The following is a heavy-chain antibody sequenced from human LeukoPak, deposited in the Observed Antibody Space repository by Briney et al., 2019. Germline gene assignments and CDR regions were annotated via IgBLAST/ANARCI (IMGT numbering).Heavy chain of an antibody. V-gene: IGHV3-11*01. Sequence: GGSLRLPCAASGFTFSDYYMSWIRQAPGKGLEWVSYISSSGSTIYYADSVKGRFTISRDNAKNSLYLQMNSLRAEDTAVYYCARVSSSWYYVNYYYYMDVWGKGTTVTVSS. D-gene: IGHD6-13*01. J-gene: IGHJ6*03. CDR3: ARVSSSWYYVNYYYYMDV. CDR1: GFTFSDYY. CDR2: ISSSGSTI.